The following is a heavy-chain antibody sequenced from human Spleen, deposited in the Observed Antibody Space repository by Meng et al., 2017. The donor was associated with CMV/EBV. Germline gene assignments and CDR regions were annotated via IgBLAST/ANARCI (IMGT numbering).Heavy chain of an antibody. V-gene: IGHV5-51*01. Sequence: KVSCKGSGYSFTTYWIVWVRQRPGKGLEWMGIIYPGNSDTKYSRSFQGQVTISVDKSISTAYLQWSSLKSSDTGMYYCAITPTAIPAMGGDDWGQGTLVTVSS. CDR2: IYPGNSDT. CDR3: AITPTAIPAMGGDD. D-gene: IGHD2-2*01. J-gene: IGHJ4*02. CDR1: GYSFTTYW.